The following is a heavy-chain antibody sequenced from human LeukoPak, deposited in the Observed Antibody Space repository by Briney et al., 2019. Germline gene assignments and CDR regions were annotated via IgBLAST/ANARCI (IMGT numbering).Heavy chain of an antibody. V-gene: IGHV4-39*07. Sequence: SETLSLSCAVSGGSISSSDYYWGWIRQPPGKGLEWIEEINHSGSTNYNPSLKSRVTISVDTSTNQFSLKLSSVTAADTAVYYCHYIRFPRDDIWGQGTMVTVSS. J-gene: IGHJ3*02. CDR1: GGSISSSDYY. CDR2: INHSGST. CDR3: HYIRFPRDDI. D-gene: IGHD3-3*01.